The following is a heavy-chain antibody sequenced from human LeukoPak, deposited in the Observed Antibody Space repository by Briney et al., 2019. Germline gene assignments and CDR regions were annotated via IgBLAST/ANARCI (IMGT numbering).Heavy chain of an antibody. CDR1: GFTFSSYW. D-gene: IGHD3-16*01. V-gene: IGHV3-7*03. J-gene: IGHJ6*02. CDR3: ARGGGLDV. Sequence: GGSLRLSCAASGFTFSSYWMNWARQAPGKGLEWVASINHNGNVNYYVDSVKGRFTISRVNAKNSLYLQMSNLRAEDTAVYFCARGGGLDVWGQGATVTVSS. CDR2: INHNGNVN.